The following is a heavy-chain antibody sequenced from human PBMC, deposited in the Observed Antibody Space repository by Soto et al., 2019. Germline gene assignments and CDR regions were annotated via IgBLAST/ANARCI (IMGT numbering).Heavy chain of an antibody. CDR3: ARGHFDSRGYSNALDY. Sequence: SETLSLTCTVSGDSITSNSYFWAWIRQPPGKGLEWIGSIYYSGTTYYNPSLKSRVTISLDMSKNHVSLILKSVNIADSAIYYCARGHFDSRGYSNALDYWGQGIQVTVSS. D-gene: IGHD3-22*01. CDR2: IYYSGTT. J-gene: IGHJ4*02. V-gene: IGHV4-39*07. CDR1: GDSITSNSYF.